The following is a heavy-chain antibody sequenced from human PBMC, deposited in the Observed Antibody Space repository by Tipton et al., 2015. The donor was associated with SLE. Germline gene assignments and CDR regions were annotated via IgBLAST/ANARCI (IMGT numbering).Heavy chain of an antibody. J-gene: IGHJ4*02. V-gene: IGHV3-73*01. Sequence: SLRLSCVVSGFTFSGSGMHWVRQASGKGLEWVGRIRSKANSYATAYAGSVEGRFTISRDDSKNTAYLQMNSLKTEDTAVYYCIRQVRYSYGSLDYWGQGTLVTVSS. CDR1: GFTFSGSG. D-gene: IGHD5-18*01. CDR2: IRSKANSYAT. CDR3: IRQVRYSYGSLDY.